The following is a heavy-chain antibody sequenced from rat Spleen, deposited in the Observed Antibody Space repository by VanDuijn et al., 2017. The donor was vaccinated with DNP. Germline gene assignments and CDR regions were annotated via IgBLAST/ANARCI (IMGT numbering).Heavy chain of an antibody. J-gene: IGHJ2*01. CDR3: AREVYYGWDY. Sequence: EVQLQESGPGLVKPSQSLSLTCSVTVYSITSGYRWNWIRKFPGNKLEWMGYINSAGSTKYNPSLKSRISITRDTSKNQFFLQVNSVTTEDTATYYCAREVYYGWDYWGQGVMVTVSS. D-gene: IGHD1-6*01. V-gene: IGHV3-3*01. CDR2: INSAGST. CDR1: VYSITSGYR.